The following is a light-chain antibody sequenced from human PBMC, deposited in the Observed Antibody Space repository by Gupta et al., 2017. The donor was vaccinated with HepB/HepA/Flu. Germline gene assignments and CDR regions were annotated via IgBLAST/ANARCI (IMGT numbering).Light chain of an antibody. CDR1: QNTGYW. CDR2: KTS. CDR3: QQYNNYPWT. J-gene: IGKJ1*01. Sequence: DIQMTQSPSTLSASVGDRVTITCRASQNTGYWLAWFQQKPGKAPNLLISKTSTLESGVPPRFSGSGSGTEFTLTISSLQPDDFATYYCQQYNNYPWTFGQGTKVEIK. V-gene: IGKV1-5*03.